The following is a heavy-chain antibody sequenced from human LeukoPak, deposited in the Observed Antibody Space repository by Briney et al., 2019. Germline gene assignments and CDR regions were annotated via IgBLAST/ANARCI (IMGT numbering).Heavy chain of an antibody. CDR3: AKYASARAHYYYYYYMDV. CDR1: GFTFSNYA. CDR2: ISGSGGST. D-gene: IGHD3-16*01. Sequence: PGGSLRLSCAASGFTFSNYAMSWVRQAPGKGLEWVSSISGSGGSTYYADSVKGRFTISRDNSKNTLYLQMNSLRAEDTAVYYCAKYASARAHYYYYYYMDVWGKGTTVTISS. J-gene: IGHJ6*03. V-gene: IGHV3-23*01.